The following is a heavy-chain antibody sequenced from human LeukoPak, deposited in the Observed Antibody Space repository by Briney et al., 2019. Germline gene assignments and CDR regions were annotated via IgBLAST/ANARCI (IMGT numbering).Heavy chain of an antibody. Sequence: GGSLRLSCAASGFTFSGYSMNWVRQAPGKGLEWVSYISSSSSPIYYADSVKGRFTISRDNAKNSLYLQMNSLRAEDMALYYCAKGRYPYYYDSSGYLGWHAFDIWGQGTMVTVSS. V-gene: IGHV3-48*01. CDR1: GFTFSGYS. CDR2: ISSSSSPI. CDR3: AKGRYPYYYDSSGYLGWHAFDI. D-gene: IGHD3-22*01. J-gene: IGHJ3*02.